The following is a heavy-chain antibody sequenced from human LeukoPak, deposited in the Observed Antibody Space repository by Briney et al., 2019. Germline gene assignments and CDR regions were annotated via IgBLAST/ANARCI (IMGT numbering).Heavy chain of an antibody. Sequence: SVKVSCKASGGTFSSYAISWVRQAPGQGLEWMGRIIPIFGTANYAQKFQGRVTITTDGSTSTAYMELSSLRSEDTAVYYCARWYSSGWYHYYYYYYMDVWGKGTTVTVSS. CDR3: ARWYSSGWYHYYYYYYMDV. J-gene: IGHJ6*03. D-gene: IGHD6-19*01. CDR1: GGTFSSYA. CDR2: IIPIFGTA. V-gene: IGHV1-69*05.